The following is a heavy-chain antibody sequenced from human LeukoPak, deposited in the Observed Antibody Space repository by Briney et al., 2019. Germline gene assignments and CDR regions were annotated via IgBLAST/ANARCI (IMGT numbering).Heavy chain of an antibody. D-gene: IGHD3-10*01. CDR1: GYTFTSYG. CDR3: CRGVPWAPRFEDYYYMDV. V-gene: IGHV1-18*01. Sequence: ASVKVSFKASGYTFTSYGISWGRQAPGQGLEWMGWSSAYNGNTNYEQKLQGRVTMTTDKSTRTAYMELRSLRSDDAGVDYCCRGVPWAPRFEDYYYMDVWGKGTPVTVSS. J-gene: IGHJ6*03. CDR2: SSAYNGNT.